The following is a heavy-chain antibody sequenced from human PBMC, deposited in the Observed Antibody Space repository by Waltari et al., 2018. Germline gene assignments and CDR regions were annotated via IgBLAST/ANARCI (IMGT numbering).Heavy chain of an antibody. D-gene: IGHD4-17*01. CDR1: GGSLSSYY. CDR2: IYYSGST. Sequence: QVQLQESGPGLVKPSETLSLTCTVSGGSLSSYYWSWIRQPPGKGLEWIGYIYYSGSTNYTPSLKSRVTISVDTSKNQFSLKLSSVTAADTAVYYCARDPGGDYNYWGQGTLVTVSS. V-gene: IGHV4-59*01. CDR3: ARDPGGDYNY. J-gene: IGHJ4*02.